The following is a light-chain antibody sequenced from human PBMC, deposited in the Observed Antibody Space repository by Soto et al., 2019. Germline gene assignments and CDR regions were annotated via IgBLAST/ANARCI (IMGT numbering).Light chain of an antibody. CDR1: SSDVGGYNY. Sequence: QSVLTQPASVSGSPGQSITISCTGTSSDVGGYNYVSWYQQYPGKAPKLMIYDVSNRPSGVSNRFSGSKSGNTASLTISELQAEDEADYYCSSYTISNTLVFGSGTKLTVL. CDR2: DVS. V-gene: IGLV2-14*01. CDR3: SSYTISNTLV. J-gene: IGLJ1*01.